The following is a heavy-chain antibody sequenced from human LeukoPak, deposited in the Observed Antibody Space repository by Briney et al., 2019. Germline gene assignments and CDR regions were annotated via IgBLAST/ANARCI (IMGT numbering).Heavy chain of an antibody. CDR1: GDSVSSDSAG. CDR3: TRTRDYAMDV. Sequence: KPSQTLSLTCAISGDSVSSDSAGWNWIRQYPSRGLEWLGKTYYRSKWYTEYALSVKSRVSINPDTSKNQFSLQLNSVTPEDTAVYYCTRTRDYAMDVWGQGTTVTVSS. J-gene: IGHJ6*02. CDR2: TYYRSKWYT. V-gene: IGHV6-1*01.